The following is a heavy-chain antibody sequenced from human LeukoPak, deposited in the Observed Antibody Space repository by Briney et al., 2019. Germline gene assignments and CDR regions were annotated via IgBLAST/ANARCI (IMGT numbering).Heavy chain of an antibody. Sequence: GASVKLSCKASGFGFISYGINWVRQAPGQRLEWMGWISVYTGRTKYLQKMRGRVTMTTDTSTNTAYMELRSLTSDDTAVYYCARGPGIDVAGVFDYWGQGSLVTVSS. J-gene: IGHJ4*02. CDR2: ISVYTGRT. CDR1: GFGFISYG. D-gene: IGHD6-19*01. CDR3: ARGPGIDVAGVFDY. V-gene: IGHV1-18*04.